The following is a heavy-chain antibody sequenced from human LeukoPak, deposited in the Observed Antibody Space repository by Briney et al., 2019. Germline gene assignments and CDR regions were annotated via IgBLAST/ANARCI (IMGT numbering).Heavy chain of an antibody. V-gene: IGHV4-39*07. CDR3: ARAATVALEAAYFDY. D-gene: IGHD6-25*01. Sequence: SETLSLTCTVSGGSISSSTYYWGWIRQPPGKGLEWIGSIYYSGSTYYNPSLKSRVTMSVDTSKNQFSLKLSSVTAADTAVYYCARAATVALEAAYFDYWGQGTLVTVSS. J-gene: IGHJ4*02. CDR1: GGSISSSTYY. CDR2: IYYSGST.